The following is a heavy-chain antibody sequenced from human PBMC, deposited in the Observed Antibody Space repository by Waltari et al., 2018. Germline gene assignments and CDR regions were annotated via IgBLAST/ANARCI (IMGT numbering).Heavy chain of an antibody. J-gene: IGHJ6*02. CDR3: ARVGVYDFWIGYYSFGYYYYYGMDV. Sequence: QVQLVQSGAEVKKPGASVKVSCKASGYTFTSYDINWVRQATGQGLEWMGWMNPNSGNTGYAQKFQGRVTMTRNTSLSTAYMEVSSLRSEGTSVYYCARVGVYDFWIGYYSFGYYYYYGMDVWGQGTTVTVSS. CDR1: GYTFTSYD. CDR2: MNPNSGNT. V-gene: IGHV1-8*01. D-gene: IGHD3-3*01.